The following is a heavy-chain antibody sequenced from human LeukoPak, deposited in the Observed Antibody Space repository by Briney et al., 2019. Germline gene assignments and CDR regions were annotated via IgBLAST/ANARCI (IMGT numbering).Heavy chain of an antibody. D-gene: IGHD6-13*01. CDR3: ARHCRGIALCAFDI. J-gene: IGHJ3*02. CDR2: IYYSGST. Sequence: SETLSLTCTVSGGSISSYYWSWIRQPPGKGLEWIGYIYYSGSTNYNPSLKSRVTISVDTSKNQFSLKLSSVTAADTAVYYCARHCRGIALCAFDIWGQGTMVTVSS. V-gene: IGHV4-59*08. CDR1: GGSISSYY.